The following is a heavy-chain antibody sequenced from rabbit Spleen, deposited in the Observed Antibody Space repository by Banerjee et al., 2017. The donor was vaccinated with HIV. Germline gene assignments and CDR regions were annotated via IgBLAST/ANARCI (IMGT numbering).Heavy chain of an antibody. V-gene: IGHV1S40*01. Sequence: QSLEESGGDLVQPGASLTLTCTASGFSFSSGYYMCWVRQAPGKGLEWIACIYPDSSGNTYYTTWAKGRFSISKTSSTTVTLQMTSLTVADTATYFCARDTGSSFSSYGMDLWGQGTLVTVS. D-gene: IGHD8-1*01. CDR3: ARDTGSSFSSYGMDL. CDR1: GFSFSSGYY. J-gene: IGHJ6*01. CDR2: IYPDSSGNT.